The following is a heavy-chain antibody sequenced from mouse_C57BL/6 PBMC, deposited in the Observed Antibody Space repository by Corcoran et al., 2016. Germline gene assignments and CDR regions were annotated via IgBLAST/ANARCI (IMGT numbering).Heavy chain of an antibody. CDR1: GYTITDYN. V-gene: IGHV1-18*01. CDR2: INPNNGGT. D-gene: IGHD1-1*01. CDR3: ARLDYYGSSYVYYYAIDY. Sequence: EVLLQQSGPALVKPGASAKIPCKASGYTITDYNMDWVKQSQGKSVEWIGDINPNNGGTIYNQKFKGKATLTVDKSSSTAYMELRSLTSEDTAVYYCARLDYYGSSYVYYYAIDYWGQGTSVTVSS. J-gene: IGHJ4*01.